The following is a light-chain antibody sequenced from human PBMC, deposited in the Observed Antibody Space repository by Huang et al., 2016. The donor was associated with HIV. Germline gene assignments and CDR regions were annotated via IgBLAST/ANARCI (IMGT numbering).Light chain of an antibody. V-gene: IGKV3-20*01. CDR2: GEA. CDR1: QGVSNDY. Sequence: EIVLTQSPGTLSLSPGERVTLSCRASQGVSNDYLAWYQQKPGLAPRLLSLGEASRATGIPDRFGGSGSETDFTLTISRLEPEDFAVYYCQQYGTSPVTFGQGTKLEIK. CDR3: QQYGTSPVT. J-gene: IGKJ1*01.